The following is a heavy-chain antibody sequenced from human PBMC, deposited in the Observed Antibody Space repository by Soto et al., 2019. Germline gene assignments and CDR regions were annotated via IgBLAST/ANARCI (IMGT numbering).Heavy chain of an antibody. D-gene: IGHD2-15*01. V-gene: IGHV3-30*18. CDR3: AKDHRNGGSRVDD. Sequence: QVQLVESGGGVVQPGRSLRLSCAVSGFSFKSHGMHWVRQAPGKGLEWVAFISYDGKDANYADSVKGRFTISRDNSKDALYLKMGSLRGEVTAVYFCAKDHRNGGSRVDDWGQGTLVTVSS. CDR2: ISYDGKDA. J-gene: IGHJ4*02. CDR1: GFSFKSHG.